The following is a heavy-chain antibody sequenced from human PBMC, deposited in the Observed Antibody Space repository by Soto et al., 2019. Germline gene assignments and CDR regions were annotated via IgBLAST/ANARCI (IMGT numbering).Heavy chain of an antibody. CDR1: GFTFSSYG. J-gene: IGHJ6*02. CDR2: IWYDGSNK. D-gene: IGHD3-22*01. Sequence: GGSLRLSCAASGFTFSSYGMHWVRQAPGKGLEWVAVIWYDGSNKYYADSVKGRFTISRDNSKNTLYLQMNSLRAEDTAVYYCASLIVVEEYGMDVWGQGTTVTVSS. V-gene: IGHV3-33*01. CDR3: ASLIVVEEYGMDV.